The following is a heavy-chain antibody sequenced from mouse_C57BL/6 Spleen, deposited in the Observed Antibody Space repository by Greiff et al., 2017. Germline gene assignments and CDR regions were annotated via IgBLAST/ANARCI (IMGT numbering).Heavy chain of an antibody. J-gene: IGHJ2*01. Sequence: DVQLQESGPGLVKPSQSLSLTCSVTGYSITSGYYWNWIRQFPGNKLEWMGYISYDGSNNYNPSLKNRISITRDTSKNQFFLKLNSVTTEDTATYYCARETSSYYSNLYYFDYWGQGTTLTVSS. D-gene: IGHD2-5*01. CDR3: ARETSSYYSNLYYFDY. V-gene: IGHV3-6*01. CDR2: ISYDGSN. CDR1: GYSITSGYY.